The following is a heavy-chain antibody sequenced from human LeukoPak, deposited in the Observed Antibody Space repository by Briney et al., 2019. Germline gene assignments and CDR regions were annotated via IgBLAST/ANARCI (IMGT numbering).Heavy chain of an antibody. V-gene: IGHV7-4-1*02. D-gene: IGHD4-23*01. Sequence: ASVKVSCKASGYTFTSYAMNWVRQAPGQGLEWMGWINTNTGNPTYAQGFTGRFVFSLDTSVSTAYLQISSLKAEDTAVYYCARVHYGGNRSEGYYYYMDVWGKGTTVTISS. CDR1: GYTFTSYA. CDR2: INTNTGNP. J-gene: IGHJ6*03. CDR3: ARVHYGGNRSEGYYYYMDV.